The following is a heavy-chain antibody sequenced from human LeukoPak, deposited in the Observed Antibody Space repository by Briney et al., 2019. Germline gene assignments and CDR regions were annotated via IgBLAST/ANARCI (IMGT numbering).Heavy chain of an antibody. CDR1: GLTFSSYG. J-gene: IGHJ4*02. V-gene: IGHV3-33*01. CDR3: ARVPGYSSGWAYFYY. Sequence: GGSLRLSCAASGLTFSSYGMHWVRQAPGKGLEWVAVIWYDGSIKYNADSVKGRFTISRDNSKNTLYLQMNSLRVEDTAVYYCARVPGYSSGWAYFYYWGKGTLVTVSS. CDR2: IWYDGSIK. D-gene: IGHD6-19*01.